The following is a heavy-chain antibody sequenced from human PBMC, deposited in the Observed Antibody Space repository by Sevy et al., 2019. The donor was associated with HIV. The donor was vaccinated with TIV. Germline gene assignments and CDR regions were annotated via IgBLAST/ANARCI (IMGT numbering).Heavy chain of an antibody. J-gene: IGHJ4*02. Sequence: GGSLRLSCAASGFTFSTYSMTWVRPAPRKGLEWVSAISDTGTSTYYTDSVEGRFTISRDNSKSTLFLHMNSLRAEDTALYCCAKFAGDFPHFDFWGLGTLVTVSS. V-gene: IGHV3-23*01. CDR2: ISDTGTST. CDR1: GFTFSTYS. CDR3: AKFAGDFPHFDF. D-gene: IGHD7-27*01.